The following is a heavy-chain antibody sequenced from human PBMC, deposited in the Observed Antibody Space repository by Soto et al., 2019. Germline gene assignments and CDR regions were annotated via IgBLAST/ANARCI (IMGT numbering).Heavy chain of an antibody. CDR3: TRANWYSEY. CDR1: GGSISNHY. D-gene: IGHD7-27*01. CDR2: IYYNANT. J-gene: IGHJ4*02. V-gene: IGHV4-59*11. Sequence: QVQLQESGPGLVKPSETLSLTCTVSGGSISNHYWSWIRQPPGKGLEWIGYIYYNANTNYNPSLQSRVTRSVDTARNQISLKLSSVTAADTAVYYCTRANWYSEYWGQGTLVTVSS.